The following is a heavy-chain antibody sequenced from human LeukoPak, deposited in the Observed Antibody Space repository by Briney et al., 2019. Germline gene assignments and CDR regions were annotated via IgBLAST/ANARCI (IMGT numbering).Heavy chain of an antibody. CDR1: GYTYTSYY. CDR2: SNPSGGST. V-gene: IGHV1-46*01. D-gene: IGHD3-22*01. CDR3: ARTYYYDSSGYSTALDAFDI. J-gene: IGHJ3*02. Sequence: GASVEVSCKASGYTYTSYYMHWVRQAPGQGLEWMGISNPSGGSTSYAQKFQGRVTMTRDMSTSTVYMELSSLRSEDTAVYYCARTYYYDSSGYSTALDAFDIWGQGTMVTVSS.